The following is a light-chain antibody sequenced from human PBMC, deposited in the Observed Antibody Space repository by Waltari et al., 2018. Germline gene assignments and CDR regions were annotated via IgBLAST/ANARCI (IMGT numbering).Light chain of an antibody. Sequence: ELVMTKSPAPLCRPPGERATLTCRASQRISSNLAWYQQKPGQAPRLLIYAASTRATGIPARFSGSGSGTEFTLTISSLQPEDFAIYYCQQYNNWPFAFGQGTKLEVK. CDR2: AAS. V-gene: IGKV3-15*01. CDR3: QQYNNWPFA. CDR1: QRISSN. J-gene: IGKJ2*01.